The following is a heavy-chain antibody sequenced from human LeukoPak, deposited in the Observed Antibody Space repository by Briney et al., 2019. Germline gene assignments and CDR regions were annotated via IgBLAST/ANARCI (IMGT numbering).Heavy chain of an antibody. Sequence: PGGSLRLSCAASGFTFKNYAMTWVRQAPGKGLEWASRTSGSGDISLYADSVKGRFTISRTNSENRLYLQMNSLRADDSGVYYCANYRSGGGGYYSGLEHWGQGTQVTVSS. CDR1: GFTFKNYA. D-gene: IGHD2-15*01. J-gene: IGHJ1*01. CDR3: ANYRSGGGGYYSGLEH. V-gene: IGHV3-23*01. CDR2: TSGSGDIS.